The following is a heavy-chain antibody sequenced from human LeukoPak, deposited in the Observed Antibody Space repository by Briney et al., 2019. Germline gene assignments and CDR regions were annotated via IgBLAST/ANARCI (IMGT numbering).Heavy chain of an antibody. CDR1: GYTLTELS. CDR2: INPNSGGT. CDR3: ARTIYCSGGSCYSVFDY. J-gene: IGHJ4*02. D-gene: IGHD2-15*01. Sequence: ASVKVSCKVSGYTLTELSMHWVRQAPGQGLEWMGRINPNSGGTNYAQKFQGRVTMTRDTSISTAYMELSRLRSDDTAVYYCARTIYCSGGSCYSVFDYWGQGTLVTVSS. V-gene: IGHV1-2*06.